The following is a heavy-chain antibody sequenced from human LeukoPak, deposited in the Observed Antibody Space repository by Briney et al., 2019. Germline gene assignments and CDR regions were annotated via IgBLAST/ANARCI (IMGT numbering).Heavy chain of an antibody. D-gene: IGHD2-2*01. CDR3: ARDRVPAALHFDY. V-gene: IGHV4-59*11. CDR1: GGSISSHY. Sequence: SETLSLTCTVSGGSISSHYWSWIRQPPGKGLEWIGCIYYSGSTNYNPSLKSRITISVDTSKNQLSLKLSSVTAADTAVYYCARDRVPAALHFDYWGQGTLVTVSS. J-gene: IGHJ4*02. CDR2: IYYSGST.